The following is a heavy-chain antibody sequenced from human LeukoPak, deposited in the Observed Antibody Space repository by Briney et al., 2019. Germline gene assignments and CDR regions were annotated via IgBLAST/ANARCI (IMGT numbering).Heavy chain of an antibody. CDR1: GFTFSSYA. V-gene: IGHV3-30*04. D-gene: IGHD2/OR15-2a*01. CDR3: ARIYGPWNYFDY. J-gene: IGHJ4*02. CDR2: ISYDESNK. Sequence: GRSLRLSCAASGFTFSSYAMHWVRQAPGKGLEWVAVISYDESNKYYADSVKGRFTISRDNSKNTLYLQMNSLRAEDTAVYYCARIYGPWNYFDYWGQGTLVTVSS.